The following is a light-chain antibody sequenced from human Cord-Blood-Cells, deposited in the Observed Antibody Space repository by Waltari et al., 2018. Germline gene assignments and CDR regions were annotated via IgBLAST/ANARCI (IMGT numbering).Light chain of an antibody. CDR2: AAS. Sequence: DIQMTQSPSSLSASVGDRVTITCRASQSISSYLTWYQQKPGKAPKLLIYAASSLQIGVPTRCSGRGSGTEFTRTISGLQPEDLATYCCQQSYRTPVTFGGGTKVEIK. J-gene: IGKJ4*02. CDR1: QSISSY. V-gene: IGKV1-39*01. CDR3: QQSYRTPVT.